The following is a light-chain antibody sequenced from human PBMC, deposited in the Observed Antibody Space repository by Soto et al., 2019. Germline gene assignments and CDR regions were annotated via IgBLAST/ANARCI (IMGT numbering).Light chain of an antibody. Sequence: EIVLTQSPATLSLSPGERATLSCRASQSVSSYLAWYQQKPGQAPRLLIYDASNRATGIPARFSGSGSGTDFTLTIISLEPEDFAVDYCQQRSNWPPYTFGQGTKLEIK. CDR2: DAS. J-gene: IGKJ2*01. CDR3: QQRSNWPPYT. V-gene: IGKV3-11*01. CDR1: QSVSSY.